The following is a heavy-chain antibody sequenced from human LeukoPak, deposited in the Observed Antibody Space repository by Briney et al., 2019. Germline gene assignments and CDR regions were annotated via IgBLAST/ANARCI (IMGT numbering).Heavy chain of an antibody. D-gene: IGHD3-22*01. Sequence: GGSLRLSCAASGFSFINAWMSWVRQAPGKGLEWVGRIKSEADGGTTDYAAPVKGRFTISRDDSKNTMYLQMNSLKTEDTAVYYCSTLYSYDSSGPPPWGQGTLVAVSS. J-gene: IGHJ5*02. CDR1: GFSFINAW. V-gene: IGHV3-15*01. CDR3: STLYSYDSSGPPP. CDR2: IKSEADGGTT.